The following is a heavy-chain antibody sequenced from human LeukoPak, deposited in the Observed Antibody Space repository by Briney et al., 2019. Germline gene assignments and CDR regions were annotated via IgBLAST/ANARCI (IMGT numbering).Heavy chain of an antibody. CDR3: AKDTWSAVGTRTHFDY. CDR1: GFIFDDYA. V-gene: IGHV3-9*01. Sequence: QSGGSLRLSCEASGFIFDDYAMHWVRQAPGKGLEWVSGISWNDDIIAYADSVKGRFTISRDNAKNSLYLQMNSLRVEDTAFYYCAKDTWSAVGTRTHFDYWGQGILVTVSS. D-gene: IGHD6-19*01. CDR2: ISWNDDII. J-gene: IGHJ4*02.